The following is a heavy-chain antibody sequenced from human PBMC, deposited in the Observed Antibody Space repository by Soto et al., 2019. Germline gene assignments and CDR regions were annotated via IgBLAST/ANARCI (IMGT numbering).Heavy chain of an antibody. CDR3: ARSIPIVEHEGVQGHIDV. CDR1: GFTFSSYA. D-gene: IGHD3-10*01. CDR2: ISSNGGST. Sequence: VQLVESGGGLVQPGGSLRLSCAASGFTFSSYAMHWVRQAPGKGLEYVSAISSNGGSTYYANSVKGRFTISRDNSKNTLYLQMGGLRAEDMAVYYCARSIPIVEHEGVQGHIDVWGKGTTVTVSS. V-gene: IGHV3-64*01. J-gene: IGHJ6*03.